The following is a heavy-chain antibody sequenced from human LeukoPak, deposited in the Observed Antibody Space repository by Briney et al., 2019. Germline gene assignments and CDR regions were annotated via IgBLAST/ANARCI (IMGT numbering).Heavy chain of an antibody. V-gene: IGHV3-74*01. J-gene: IGHJ4*02. CDR3: ANYGDYQYFDY. Sequence: GGSLRLSCAASEFSFSTYWMHWVRHAPGKGLMWVSRISSDGSLTKYADSVKGRFTISRDNAKNTLYLQMNSLKTDDTAVYYCANYGDYQYFDYWGQGTPVTVSS. CDR2: ISSDGSLT. D-gene: IGHD4-17*01. CDR1: EFSFSTYW.